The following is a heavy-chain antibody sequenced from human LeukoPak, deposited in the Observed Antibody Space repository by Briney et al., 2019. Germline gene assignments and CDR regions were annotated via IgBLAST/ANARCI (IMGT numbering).Heavy chain of an antibody. D-gene: IGHD3-10*01. CDR3: ARDGRNYYGSGSYPDY. V-gene: IGHV1-18*01. J-gene: IGHJ4*02. CDR2: ISAYNGNT. CDR1: GYTFTSYG. Sequence: ASVKVSCKASGYTFTSYGISWVRQAPGQGLEWMGWISAYNGNTNYAQKLQGRVTITRDTSASTAYMELSSLRSEDTAVYYCARDGRNYYGSGSYPDYWGQGTLVTVSS.